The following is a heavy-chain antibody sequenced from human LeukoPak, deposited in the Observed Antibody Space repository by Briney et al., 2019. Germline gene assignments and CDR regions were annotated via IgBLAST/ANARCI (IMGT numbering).Heavy chain of an antibody. CDR3: ANPRRGYSGYDYSFVY. CDR1: GFAFSRYG. CDR2: ISGSGGST. D-gene: IGHD5-12*01. Sequence: GGSLRLSCAASGFAFSRYGMHWVRQAPGKGLEWVSAISGSGGSTYYADSVKGRFTISRDNSKNTLYLQMNSLRAEDTAVYYCANPRRGYSGYDYSFVYWGQGTLVTVSS. J-gene: IGHJ4*02. V-gene: IGHV3-23*01.